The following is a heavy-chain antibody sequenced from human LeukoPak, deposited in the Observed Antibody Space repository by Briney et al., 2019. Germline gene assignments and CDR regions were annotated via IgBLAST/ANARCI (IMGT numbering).Heavy chain of an antibody. Sequence: GGSLRLSCAASGFTFSSYSMNWVRQAPGKGLEWVSSISSSSSYIYYADSVKGRFTISRDNAKNSLYLQMNSLRAEDTAVYYCARDEAAVAGPTHGMDVWGQGTTVTVSS. J-gene: IGHJ6*02. V-gene: IGHV3-21*01. CDR3: ARDEAAVAGPTHGMDV. CDR2: ISSSSSYI. CDR1: GFTFSSYS. D-gene: IGHD6-19*01.